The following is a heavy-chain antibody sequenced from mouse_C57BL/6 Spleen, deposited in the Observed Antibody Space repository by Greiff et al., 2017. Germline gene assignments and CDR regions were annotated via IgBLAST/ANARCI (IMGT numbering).Heavy chain of an antibody. J-gene: IGHJ3*01. CDR1: GFTFSDYG. CDR2: ISSGSSTI. Sequence: EVKLQESGGGLVKPGGSLKLSCAASGFTFSDYGMHWVRQAPEKGLEWVAYISSGSSTIYYADTVKGRFTISRDNAKNTLFLQMTSLRSEDTAMYYCANDYPFAYWGQGTLVTVSA. V-gene: IGHV5-17*01. D-gene: IGHD2-4*01. CDR3: ANDYPFAY.